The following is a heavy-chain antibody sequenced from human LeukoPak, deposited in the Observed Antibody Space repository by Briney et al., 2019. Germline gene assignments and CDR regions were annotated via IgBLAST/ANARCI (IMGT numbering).Heavy chain of an antibody. CDR1: GSSVSSXXY. J-gene: IGHJ6*03. Sequence: SGSSVSSXXYWGWIRQPPGKGVEGIGSIYYSGSTYYNPSLKSRVTISVDTSKNQVSLKLSSVTAADTAVYYCARGYYYMDVWGKGTTVTVSS. V-gene: IGHV4-38-2*02. CDR3: ARGYYYMDV. CDR2: IYYSGST.